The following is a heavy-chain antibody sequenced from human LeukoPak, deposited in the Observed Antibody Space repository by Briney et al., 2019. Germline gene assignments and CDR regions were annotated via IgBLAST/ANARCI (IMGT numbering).Heavy chain of an antibody. CDR3: ARAPSYRYNYFDY. CDR1: GYTFTGYY. V-gene: IGHV1-2*06. Sequence: GASVKVSCKASGYTFTGYYMHWVRQAPGQGLEWMGRINPNSGGTNYAQKFQGRVTMTRDTSISTAYMEPSRLRSDDTAVYYCARAPSYRYNYFDYWGQGTLVTVSS. J-gene: IGHJ4*02. CDR2: INPNSGGT. D-gene: IGHD3-16*02.